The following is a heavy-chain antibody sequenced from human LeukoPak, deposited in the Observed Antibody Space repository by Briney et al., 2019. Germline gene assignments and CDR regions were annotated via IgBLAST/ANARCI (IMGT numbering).Heavy chain of an antibody. CDR1: GFTFSNYG. V-gene: IGHV3-30*18. CDR2: ISYDESDK. J-gene: IGHJ4*02. Sequence: PGRSLRLSCAASGFTFSNYGMHWVRQAPGKGLEWVAVISYDESDKYYADSVKGRFTISRDNSKNTLYLQMNSLRAEDTAVYYCAKYRRIWFGELLDYWGQGTLVTVSS. CDR3: AKYRRIWFGELLDY. D-gene: IGHD3-10*01.